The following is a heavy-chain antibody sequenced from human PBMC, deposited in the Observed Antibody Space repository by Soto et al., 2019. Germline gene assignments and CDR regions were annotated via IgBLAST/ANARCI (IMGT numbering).Heavy chain of an antibody. V-gene: IGHV3-53*01. CDR1: GFSVTANY. CDR3: HGYGY. Sequence: EVQVVESGGGLIQPGGSLRLSCEVSGFSVTANYMSWVRQAPGKGLEWVSLIYSGGNTYYIDSVKGRFSISRDISKNTLYLQMNSLRAEDTAVYYCHGYGYWGQGTLVTVSS. J-gene: IGHJ4*02. CDR2: IYSGGNT. D-gene: IGHD5-12*01.